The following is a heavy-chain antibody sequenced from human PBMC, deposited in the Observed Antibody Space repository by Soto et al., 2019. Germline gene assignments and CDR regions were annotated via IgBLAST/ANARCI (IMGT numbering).Heavy chain of an antibody. J-gene: IGHJ4*02. D-gene: IGHD3-10*01. CDR2: ISPRDEST. Sequence: QVQLVQSGAEVKKPAASVRVSCKASGYTFINYYIHWVRQAPGQGLEWMGMISPRDESTFYGQDFQCRVTVTSDASTSTVYMELSGLRSEDTATFYCARSPFGRDILDFWGQGTLVTVSS. V-gene: IGHV1-46*01. CDR1: GYTFINYY. CDR3: ARSPFGRDILDF.